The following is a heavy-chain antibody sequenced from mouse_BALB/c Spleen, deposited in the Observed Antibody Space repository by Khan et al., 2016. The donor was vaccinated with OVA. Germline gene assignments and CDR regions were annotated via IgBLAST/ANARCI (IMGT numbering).Heavy chain of an antibody. CDR3: ANSGSSCAWLTY. D-gene: IGHD1-1*01. CDR2: INPSTGYT. Sequence: QVQLKESGAELAKPGASVKMSCKASGYTFTSYWMHWVKQRPGQGLEWIGYINPSTGYTEYNQRFKDKATLTADKSSSTAYMQLSSLTSEESAVYYCANSGSSCAWLTYWGQGTLVTVSA. V-gene: IGHV1-7*01. CDR1: GYTFTSYW. J-gene: IGHJ3*01.